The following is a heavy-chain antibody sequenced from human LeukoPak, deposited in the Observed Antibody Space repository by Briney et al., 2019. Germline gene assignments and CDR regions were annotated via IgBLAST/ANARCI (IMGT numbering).Heavy chain of an antibody. CDR2: ISYGGSNK. D-gene: IGHD1-1*01. J-gene: IGHJ5*02. V-gene: IGHV3-30*04. CDR3: AREPHRDFEQLGWFDP. CDR1: GFTFSSYA. Sequence: GGSLRLSCAASGFTFSSYAMHWVRQAPGKGLEWVAVISYGGSNKYYADSVKGRFTISRDNSKNTLYLQMNSLRAEDTAVYYCAREPHRDFEQLGWFDPWGQGTLVTVSS.